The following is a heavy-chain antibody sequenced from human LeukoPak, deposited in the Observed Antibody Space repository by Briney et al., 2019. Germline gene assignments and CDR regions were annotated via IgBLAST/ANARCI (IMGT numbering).Heavy chain of an antibody. CDR3: ARVETLLWFGELLYSPSPYNWFDP. J-gene: IGHJ5*02. V-gene: IGHV1-18*01. D-gene: IGHD3-10*01. Sequence: ASVKVSCKASGYTFTSYGISWVRQAPGQGLEWMGWISAYNGNTNYAQKLQGRVTMSTDTSTSTAYMELRSLRSDDTAVYYCARVETLLWFGELLYSPSPYNWFDPWGQGTLVTVSS. CDR1: GYTFTSYG. CDR2: ISAYNGNT.